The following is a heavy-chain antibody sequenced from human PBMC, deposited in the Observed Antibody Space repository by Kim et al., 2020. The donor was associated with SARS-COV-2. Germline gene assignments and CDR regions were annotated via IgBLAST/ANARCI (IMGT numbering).Heavy chain of an antibody. Sequence: SETLSLICTVSGYSISRGYYWGWIRQAPGKGLEWIGSIYHSGSTYYNPSLKSRVTMSVDTSKNQFSLKLNSVTAADTAVYYCACPSMCYTDPNGLPYNWFDAWGQGTLVPVSS. D-gene: IGHD2-8*01. V-gene: IGHV4-38-2*02. CDR3: ACPSMCYTDPNGLPYNWFDA. CDR2: IYHSGST. CDR1: GYSISRGYY. J-gene: IGHJ5*02.